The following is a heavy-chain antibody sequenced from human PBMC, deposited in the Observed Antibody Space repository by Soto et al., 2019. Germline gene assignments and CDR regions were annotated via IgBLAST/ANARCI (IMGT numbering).Heavy chain of an antibody. CDR1: GFSLSTSGVG. Sequence: QITLKESGPTLVKPTQSLTLTCTFSGFSLSTSGVGVGWIRQPPGKALEWLALVFWDDDKRYSPSLKSRLTITKDTSKNQEVLTMTNMDPVDTATYYCARQLWFGELLWGQGTLVTVSS. V-gene: IGHV2-5*02. J-gene: IGHJ4*02. CDR3: ARQLWFGELL. CDR2: VFWDDDK. D-gene: IGHD3-10*01.